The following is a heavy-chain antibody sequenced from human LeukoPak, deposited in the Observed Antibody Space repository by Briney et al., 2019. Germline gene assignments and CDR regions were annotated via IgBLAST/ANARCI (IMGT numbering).Heavy chain of an antibody. D-gene: IGHD2-15*01. CDR1: GYSFTSYW. J-gene: IGHJ6*02. Sequence: GESLKISCKGSGYSFTSYWISWVRQMPGKGLEWMGRIDPSDSYTNYSPSFQGHVTISADKSISTAYLQWSSLKASDTAMYYCATTDCSGGSCYGSHYYYYGVDVWGQGTTVTVSS. CDR3: ATTDCSGGSCYGSHYYYYGVDV. CDR2: IDPSDSYT. V-gene: IGHV5-10-1*01.